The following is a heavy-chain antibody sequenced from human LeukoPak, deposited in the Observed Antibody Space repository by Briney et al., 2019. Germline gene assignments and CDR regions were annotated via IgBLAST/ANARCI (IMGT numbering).Heavy chain of an antibody. D-gene: IGHD2-15*01. CDR2: ISSSSSYI. V-gene: IGHV3-21*01. Sequence: GGSLRLSCAASGFTFSSYSMNWARQAPGKGLEWVSSISSSSSYIYYADSVKGRFTISRDNAKNSLYLQMNSLRAEDTAVYYCARDTGYCSGGSCYSGVDWFDPWGQGTLVTVSS. CDR1: GFTFSSYS. CDR3: ARDTGYCSGGSCYSGVDWFDP. J-gene: IGHJ5*02.